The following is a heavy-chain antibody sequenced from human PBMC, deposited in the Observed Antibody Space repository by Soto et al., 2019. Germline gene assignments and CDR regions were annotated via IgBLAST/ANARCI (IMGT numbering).Heavy chain of an antibody. CDR3: AHRVLRTVFGLVTTTAIYFDF. Sequence: QITLKESGPTVVKPTETLTLTCTFSGFSLPTSGVGVGWVRQSPGKAPEWLALIYWVDDKRYSTSLNSRLIITKDTPKNQVVLTMANVDPADTATYYCAHRVLRTVFGLVTTTAIYFDFWGPGTPVVVSS. D-gene: IGHD3-3*01. CDR1: GFSLPTSGVG. J-gene: IGHJ4*02. V-gene: IGHV2-5*02. CDR2: IYWVDDK.